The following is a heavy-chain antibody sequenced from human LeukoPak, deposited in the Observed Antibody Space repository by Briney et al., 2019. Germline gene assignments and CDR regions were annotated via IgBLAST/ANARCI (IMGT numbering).Heavy chain of an antibody. CDR2: INPNSGGT. CDR1: GYTFTDYY. CDR3: ARRYYDSSGRDAFDI. V-gene: IGHV1-2*02. Sequence: ASVTVSCKASGYTFTDYYMHWVRQAPGQGREWMGWINPNSGGTNYAQKFQGRVPMPRDTSLSTAYMELSRLRSDDTAVYYCARRYYDSSGRDAFDIWGQGTMVTVSS. D-gene: IGHD3-22*01. J-gene: IGHJ3*02.